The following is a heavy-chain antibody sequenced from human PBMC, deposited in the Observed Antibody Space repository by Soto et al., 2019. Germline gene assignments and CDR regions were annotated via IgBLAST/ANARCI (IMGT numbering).Heavy chain of an antibody. J-gene: IGHJ4*02. CDR2: IYYSGST. CDR1: GGSISSGDYY. Sequence: SETLSLTCTVSGGSISSGDYYWSWIRQPPGKGLEWIEYIYYSGSTYYNPSLKSRVTISVDTSKNQFSLKLSSVTAADTAVYYCARDRAYRSGSYVDYWGQGTLVTVSS. D-gene: IGHD6-19*01. V-gene: IGHV4-30-4*01. CDR3: ARDRAYRSGSYVDY.